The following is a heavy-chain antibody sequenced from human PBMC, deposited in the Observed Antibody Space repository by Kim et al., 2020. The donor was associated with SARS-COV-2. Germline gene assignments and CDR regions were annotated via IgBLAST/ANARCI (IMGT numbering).Heavy chain of an antibody. D-gene: IGHD2-2*01. Sequence: GGSLRLSCAASGFTFSSYSMNWVRQAPGKGLEWVSSISSSSSYIYYADSVKGRFTISRDNAKNSLYLQMNSLRAEDTAVYYCARGGGYCSSTSCYVSPFDYWGQGTLVTVSS. CDR3: ARGGGYCSSTSCYVSPFDY. CDR2: ISSSSSYI. V-gene: IGHV3-21*01. CDR1: GFTFSSYS. J-gene: IGHJ4*02.